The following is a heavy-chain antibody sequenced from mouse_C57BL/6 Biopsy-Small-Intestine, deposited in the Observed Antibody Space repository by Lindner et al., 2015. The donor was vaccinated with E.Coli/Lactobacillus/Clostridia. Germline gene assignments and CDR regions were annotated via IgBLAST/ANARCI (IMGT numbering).Heavy chain of an antibody. D-gene: IGHD3-3*01. Sequence: SVKVSCKASGGTFNTYTISWVRQAPGQGLEWMGMIMPMFGSTKYTQKFQDRVTITADETTSTAHMELSSLRSEDTAVYYCARGGTVAGNLDDWGQGTLVTVSS. CDR3: ARGGTVAGNLDD. J-gene: IGHJ4*01. CDR2: IMPMFGST. CDR1: GGTFNTYT. V-gene: IGHV1-4*01.